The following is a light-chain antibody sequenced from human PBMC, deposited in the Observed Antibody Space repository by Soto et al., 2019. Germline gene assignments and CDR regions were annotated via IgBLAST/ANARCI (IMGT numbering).Light chain of an antibody. V-gene: IGLV1-44*01. CDR3: AAWDDSLNGVL. Sequence: QSVLTQPPSTSGTPGQRVTISCFGSSSNIGSNLVNWYQQLPGTAPKLLIYSSNQRPSGVPDRFSGSKSGTSASLAISGLQSDDEADYYCAAWDDSLNGVLFGGGTKLTVL. CDR2: SSN. J-gene: IGLJ2*01. CDR1: SSNIGSNL.